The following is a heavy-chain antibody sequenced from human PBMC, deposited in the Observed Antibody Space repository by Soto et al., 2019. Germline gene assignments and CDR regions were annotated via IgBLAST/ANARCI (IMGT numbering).Heavy chain of an antibody. CDR1: GFTFSNHG. D-gene: IGHD2-2*01. CDR2: ISSSGGNI. J-gene: IGHJ4*02. CDR3: ARFFGYPNRYCSSTSCYGRGNDY. V-gene: IGHV3-21*01. Sequence: GGSLRLSCGASGFTFSNHGMSWVRQAPGKGLEWVSGISSSGGNIYYADSVRGRFTISRDNAKNTLYLQMNSLRAEDTAVYYCARFFGYPNRYCSSTSCYGRGNDYWGQGTLVTVS.